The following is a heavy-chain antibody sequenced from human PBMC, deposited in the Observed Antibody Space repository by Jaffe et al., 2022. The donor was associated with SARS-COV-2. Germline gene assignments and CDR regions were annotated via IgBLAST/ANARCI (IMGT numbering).Heavy chain of an antibody. CDR2: IYYSGGT. J-gene: IGHJ3*02. V-gene: IGHV4-31*03. CDR1: GGSISSSGYY. D-gene: IGHD3-22*01. CDR3: ARVEDITGYDAFDI. Sequence: QVQLQESGPGLVKPSQTLSLTCTVSGGSISSSGYYWSWIRQHPGKGLEWIGYIYYSGGTYYNPSLKSRVTISVDTSKNQFSLKLSSVTAADTAVYYCARVEDITGYDAFDIWGQGTMVTVSS.